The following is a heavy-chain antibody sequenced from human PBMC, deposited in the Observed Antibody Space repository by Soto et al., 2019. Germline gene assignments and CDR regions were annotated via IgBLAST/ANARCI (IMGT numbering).Heavy chain of an antibody. CDR2: IIPILGIA. CDR3: ASLGLGTY. V-gene: IGHV1-69*02. D-gene: IGHD7-27*01. Sequence: QVQLVQSGAEVKKPGSSVKVSCKASGGTFSSYTISWVRQAPGQGLEWMGRIIPILGIANYAQKFQGRVTITADKSTSTAYMERSSLRSEDAAVYYCASLGLGTYWGQGTLVTVSS. J-gene: IGHJ4*02. CDR1: GGTFSSYT.